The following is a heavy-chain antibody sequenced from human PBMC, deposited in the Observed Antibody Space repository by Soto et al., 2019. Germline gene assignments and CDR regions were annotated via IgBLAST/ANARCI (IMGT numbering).Heavy chain of an antibody. Sequence: ASVKVSCKASGGTFSSYAISWVRQAPGQGLEWMGWMNPNSGNTGYAQKFQGRVTMTRNTSISTAYMELSSLKSEDTAVYYCARTLYGDNVDYWGQGTLVTVSS. V-gene: IGHV1-8*02. CDR1: GGTFSSYA. CDR2: MNPNSGNT. D-gene: IGHD4-17*01. CDR3: ARTLYGDNVDY. J-gene: IGHJ4*02.